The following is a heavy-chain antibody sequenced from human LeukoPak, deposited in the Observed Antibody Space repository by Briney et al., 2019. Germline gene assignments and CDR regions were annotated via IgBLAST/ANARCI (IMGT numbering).Heavy chain of an antibody. CDR1: GYTFTSYY. D-gene: IGHD2-15*01. CDR2: INPSGGST. CDR3: ARGVVVVAATDNWFDP. J-gene: IGHJ5*02. Sequence: ASVKVSFKASGYTFTSYYMHWVRQAPGQGLEWMGIINPSGGSTSYAQKFQGRVTMTSDTSTSTVYMELSSLRSEDTAVYYCARGVVVVAATDNWFDPWGQGTLVTVSS. V-gene: IGHV1-46*01.